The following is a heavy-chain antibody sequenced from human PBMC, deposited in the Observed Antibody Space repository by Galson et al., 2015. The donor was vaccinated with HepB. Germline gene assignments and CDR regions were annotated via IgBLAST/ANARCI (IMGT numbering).Heavy chain of an antibody. CDR1: GFTLTTYA. Sequence: SLRLSCAASGFTLTTYAMSWVRQPPGKGLEWVSSINGKGDFSRYADSARGRFLISRDNSKNTPFLQMNSLRAEDTAIYYCANGCSTSNCQNYFFYMDVWGKGTTVTVSS. J-gene: IGHJ6*03. CDR3: ANGCSTSNCQNYFFYMDV. CDR2: INGKGDFS. D-gene: IGHD2-2*01. V-gene: IGHV3-23*01.